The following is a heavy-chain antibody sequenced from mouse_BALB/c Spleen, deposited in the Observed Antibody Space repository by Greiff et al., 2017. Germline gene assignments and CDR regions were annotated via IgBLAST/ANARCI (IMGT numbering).Heavy chain of an antibody. CDR3: AIVYYGYDDMDY. J-gene: IGHJ2*01. D-gene: IGHD1-2*01. Sequence: VQLQQSGAELVKPGASVKLSCKASGFNFKDSYMHWVKQRPEQGLEWIGRIDPANGNTKYDPKFQGKATITADTSSNTAYLQLSSVTSEDTAVYYCAIVYYGYDDMDYGGQGTTLTVSS. CDR2: IDPANGNT. CDR1: GFNFKDSY. V-gene: IGHV14-3*02.